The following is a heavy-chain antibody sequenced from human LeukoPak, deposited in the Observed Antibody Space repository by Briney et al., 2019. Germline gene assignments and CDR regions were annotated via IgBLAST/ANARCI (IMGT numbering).Heavy chain of an antibody. D-gene: IGHD4-11*01. J-gene: IGHJ4*02. Sequence: ASVKVSCKASGYTFTSYYIHWVRQAPGQGLEWMGIINPSGGSTNYAQKFQGRVTMTRDTSTSTVYMELSSLRSEDSAVYYCARWTTTYLDYWGQGTLVTVST. CDR1: GYTFTSYY. CDR3: ARWTTTYLDY. CDR2: INPSGGST. V-gene: IGHV1-46*01.